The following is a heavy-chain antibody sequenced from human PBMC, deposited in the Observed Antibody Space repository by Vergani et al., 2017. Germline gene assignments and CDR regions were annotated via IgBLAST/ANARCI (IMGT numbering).Heavy chain of an antibody. CDR1: GFTFSSYW. D-gene: IGHD6-13*01. V-gene: IGHV3-7*02. Sequence: EVQLLESGGGLVQPGGSLRLSCAASGFTFSSYWMSWVRQAPGKGLEWVANIKQDGSEKYYVDSVKGRFTISRDNAKNSLHLQMNSLRAEDTAVYYCARMRKVGSKAAAGTGNWYFDLWGRGTLVTVSS. J-gene: IGHJ2*01. CDR2: IKQDGSEK. CDR3: ARMRKVGSKAAAGTGNWYFDL.